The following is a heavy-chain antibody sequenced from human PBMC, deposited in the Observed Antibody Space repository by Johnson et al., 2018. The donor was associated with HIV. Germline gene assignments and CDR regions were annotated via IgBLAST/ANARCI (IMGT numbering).Heavy chain of an antibody. Sequence: VQLVESGGGLVQPGGSPRLSCAASGFTFDDYAMHWVRQATGKGLEWVSAIGTAGDTSYPGSVTGRFPIPRENAKNSLYLQMNSLRAEDTAVYYCARGPITRGTPVAFDIWGQGTMVTVSS. J-gene: IGHJ3*02. CDR2: IGTAGDT. CDR3: ARGPITRGTPVAFDI. D-gene: IGHD3-10*01. V-gene: IGHV3-13*01. CDR1: GFTFDDYA.